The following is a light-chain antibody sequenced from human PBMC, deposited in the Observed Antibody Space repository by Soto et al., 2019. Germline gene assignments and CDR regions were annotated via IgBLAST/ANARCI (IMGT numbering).Light chain of an antibody. CDR1: KLGNNY. CDR3: QAWDSSTVV. V-gene: IGLV3-1*01. CDR2: QDN. Sequence: SYELTQPPSVSVSPGQTASITCSGDKLGNNYASWYQQKPGQSPILVIYQDNKRPSGLPERFSGSNSGNTATLTISGTQAMDEADYYCQAWDSSTVVFGGGTKLTVL. J-gene: IGLJ2*01.